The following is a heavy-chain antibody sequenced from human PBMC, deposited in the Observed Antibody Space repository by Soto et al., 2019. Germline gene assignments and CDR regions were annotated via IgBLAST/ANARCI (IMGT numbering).Heavy chain of an antibody. J-gene: IGHJ4*02. V-gene: IGHV4-59*01. CDR2: IYYSGST. Sequence: SETLSLTCTVSGGSISSYYLSWIRQPPGKGLEWIGYIYYSGSTNYNPSLKSRVTISVDTSKNQFSLKLSSVTAADTAVYYCARVDSYGLTIDYWGQGTLVTVSS. CDR3: ARVDSYGLTIDY. D-gene: IGHD5-18*01. CDR1: GGSISSYY.